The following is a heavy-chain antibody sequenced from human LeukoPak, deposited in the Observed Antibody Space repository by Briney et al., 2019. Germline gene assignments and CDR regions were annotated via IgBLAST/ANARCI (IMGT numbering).Heavy chain of an antibody. V-gene: IGHV1-58*02. J-gene: IGHJ1*01. CDR3: AADLPNYYDRRYFQH. CDR1: GFTFRTSG. CDR2: IVVGSGNT. Sequence: VASVKVSCKASGFTFRTSGIQWVRQARGQRLEWIGWIVVGSGNTDYAQKFQERVTITRDMSTSTAYMELSSLRSEDTAVYYCAADLPNYYDRRYFQHWGQGTLVTVSS. D-gene: IGHD3-22*01.